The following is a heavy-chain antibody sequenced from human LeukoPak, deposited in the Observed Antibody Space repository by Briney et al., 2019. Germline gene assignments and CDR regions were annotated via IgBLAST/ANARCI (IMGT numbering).Heavy chain of an antibody. J-gene: IGHJ4*02. CDR1: GGSISSYY. V-gene: IGHV4-59*08. D-gene: IGHD5-12*01. Sequence: SETLSLTCTVSGGSISSYYWSWIRQPPGKGLEWIGYIYYSGSTNYNPSLKSRVTISVDTSKNQFSLKLSSVTAADTAVYYCARHGGYSGYASPYYFDYWGQGTLVTVSS. CDR3: ARHGGYSGYASPYYFDY. CDR2: IYYSGST.